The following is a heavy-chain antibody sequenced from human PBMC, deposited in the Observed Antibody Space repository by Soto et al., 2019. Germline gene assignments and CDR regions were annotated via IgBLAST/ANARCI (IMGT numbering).Heavy chain of an antibody. CDR3: SRTSVAARPLIPFFDY. CDR2: IFSNDEK. V-gene: IGHV2-26*01. CDR1: GFSLNNARLG. D-gene: IGHD6-6*01. J-gene: IGHJ4*02. Sequence: QVTMKESGPVLVKPTEPLTLTCTVSGFSLNNARLGVSWIRQPPGKALEWLAHIFSNDEKSYSTSLKSRLTISKDTSKSQVVLTMTNMDPVDTDTYYCSRTSVAARPLIPFFDYCGQGTLVTVSS.